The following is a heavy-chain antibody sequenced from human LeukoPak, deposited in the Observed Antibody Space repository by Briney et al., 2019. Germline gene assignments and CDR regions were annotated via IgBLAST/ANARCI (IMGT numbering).Heavy chain of an antibody. V-gene: IGHV3-30*18. D-gene: IGHD2-2*01. Sequence: PGRSLRLSCAASGLTFSSYGMHWVRQAPGKGLEGVAVISNDGSDKYYADSVKGRFTISRDNSKNTLDLQMNSLRVEDTAVYYCAKDRDIVVVPEALGYWGPGTLVTVSS. J-gene: IGHJ4*02. CDR1: GLTFSSYG. CDR2: ISNDGSDK. CDR3: AKDRDIVVVPEALGY.